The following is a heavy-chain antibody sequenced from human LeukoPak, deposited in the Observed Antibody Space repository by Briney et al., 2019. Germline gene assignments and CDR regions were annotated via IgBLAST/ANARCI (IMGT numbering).Heavy chain of an antibody. CDR2: ISSSSSYI. Sequence: PGGSLRLSCAASGFTFSSHAMSWVRQAPGKGLEWVSSISSSSSYIYYADSVKGQFTISRDNAKNSLYLQMNSLRAEDTAVYYCARGGCSGGSCYYYMDVWGKGTTVTVSS. V-gene: IGHV3-21*01. J-gene: IGHJ6*03. D-gene: IGHD2-15*01. CDR1: GFTFSSHA. CDR3: ARGGCSGGSCYYYMDV.